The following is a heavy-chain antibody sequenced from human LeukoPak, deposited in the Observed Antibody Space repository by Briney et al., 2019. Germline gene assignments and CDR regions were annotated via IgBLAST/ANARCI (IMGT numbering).Heavy chain of an antibody. J-gene: IGHJ4*02. Sequence: GGSLRLSCAASGFTFSTYWMHWVRQAPGKGLVWVSRINPDGTTTSYADSVKGRFTISRDNSKNTLYLQMNSLRAEDTAVYYCVRGYYAGRGHHFEYWGQGTLVTVSS. CDR2: INPDGTTT. CDR1: GFTFSTYW. CDR3: VRGYYAGRGHHFEY. V-gene: IGHV3-74*01. D-gene: IGHD3-22*01.